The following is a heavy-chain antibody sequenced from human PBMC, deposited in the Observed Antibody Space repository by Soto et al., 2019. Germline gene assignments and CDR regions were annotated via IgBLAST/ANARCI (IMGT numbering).Heavy chain of an antibody. CDR2: ISASTSSI. CDR1: GFTFSSYS. Sequence: HPGGSLRLSCAASGFTFSSYSMNWVRQAPGKGLDWISYISASTSSIYYADSVQGRFTISRDNAKNSLYLQMNSLRAEDSAIYYCVRGNYEKSIDYWGQGTLVTAPQ. J-gene: IGHJ4*02. CDR3: VRGNYEKSIDY. V-gene: IGHV3-48*01. D-gene: IGHD3-22*01.